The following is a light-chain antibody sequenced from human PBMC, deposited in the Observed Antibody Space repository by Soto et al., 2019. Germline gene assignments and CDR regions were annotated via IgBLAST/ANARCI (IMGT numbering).Light chain of an antibody. Sequence: EIELTQSPGTLSLSPGERATLSCRASQSVSSSYLAWYQQKPRQAPRLLIYGASNRATGIPDRFSGSGSGTEFTLTISRLEPEDFAIYYCQQNGSSPYTFGQGTKLEIK. V-gene: IGKV3-20*01. CDR1: QSVSSSY. CDR3: QQNGSSPYT. CDR2: GAS. J-gene: IGKJ2*01.